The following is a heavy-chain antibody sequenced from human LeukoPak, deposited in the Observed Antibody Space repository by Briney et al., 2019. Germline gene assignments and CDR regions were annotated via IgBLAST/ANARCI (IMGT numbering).Heavy chain of an antibody. CDR2: IYYSGST. CDR3: ASARTTVVIDY. V-gene: IGHV4-39*07. J-gene: IGHJ4*02. CDR1: CGSLSSSSYY. Sequence: SETLSLTYTVSCGSLSSSSYYWGWIRQPPGEGLEWIGSIYYSGSTYYNPSLKSRVTISVDTSKNQFSLKLSSVTAADTAVYYCASARTTVVIDYWGQGTLVTVSS. D-gene: IGHD4-23*01.